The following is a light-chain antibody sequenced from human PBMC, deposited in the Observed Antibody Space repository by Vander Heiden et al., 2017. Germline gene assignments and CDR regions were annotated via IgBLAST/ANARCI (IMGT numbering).Light chain of an antibody. CDR3: QQLNSYLFT. V-gene: IGKV1-9*01. CDR1: QGISSY. J-gene: IGKJ3*01. Sequence: IKLSQSPSSLSASVGDRVTITCRASQGISSYLAWYQQKPGKAPKLLIYAASTLQSGVPSRFSGSGSGTEFTLTISSLQPEDFATYYCQQLNSYLFTFGHGTKVDIK. CDR2: AAS.